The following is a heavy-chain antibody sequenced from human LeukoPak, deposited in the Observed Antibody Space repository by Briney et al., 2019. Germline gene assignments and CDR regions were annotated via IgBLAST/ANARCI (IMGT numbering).Heavy chain of an antibody. D-gene: IGHD5-18*01. CDR2: IYTSGST. CDR3: ARGAALVTHKYFDY. J-gene: IGHJ4*02. Sequence: SQTLSLTCTVSGGSISSGSYYWSWIRQPAGKGLEWIGRIYTSGSTNYNPSLKSRVTISVDTSKNQFSLKLSSVTAADTAVYYCARGAALVTHKYFDYWGPGTLVTVSS. V-gene: IGHV4-61*02. CDR1: GGSISSGSYY.